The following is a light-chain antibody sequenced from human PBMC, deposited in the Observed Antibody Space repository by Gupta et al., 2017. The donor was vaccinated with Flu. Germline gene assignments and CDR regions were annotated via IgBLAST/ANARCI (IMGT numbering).Light chain of an antibody. CDR2: YKSDSDK. CDR3: MIWHSSAWV. J-gene: IGLJ2*01. V-gene: IGLV5-45*02. Sequence: QAVLTQPSSLSASPGASASLTCTLRSGINVGTYRIYWYQQKPGSPPQYLLRYKSDSDKQQGSGVPRRFSGSKDASATAGILLISGLQAEDEDYYYCMIWHSSAWVFGGGTKLTVL. CDR1: SGINVGTYR.